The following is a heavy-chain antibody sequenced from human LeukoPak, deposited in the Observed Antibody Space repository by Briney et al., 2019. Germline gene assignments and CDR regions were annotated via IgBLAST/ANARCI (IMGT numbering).Heavy chain of an antibody. CDR3: AKTPLNSGYFDY. Sequence: PGGSLRLSCGTSGFTFSKYGMSWVRQAPGKGLEWVAAISGSGGSTYYADSVKGRFTISRDNSRNTLYLQMNSLRVEDTAVYHCAKTPLNSGYFDYWGQGTLVTVSS. CDR2: ISGSGGST. J-gene: IGHJ4*02. V-gene: IGHV3-23*01. CDR1: GFTFSKYG.